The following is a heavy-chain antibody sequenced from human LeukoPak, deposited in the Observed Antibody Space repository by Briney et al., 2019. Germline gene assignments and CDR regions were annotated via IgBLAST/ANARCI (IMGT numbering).Heavy chain of an antibody. D-gene: IGHD2-2*01. V-gene: IGHV3-66*01. CDR2: IYSGGST. J-gene: IGHJ6*02. Sequence: GGSLRLSCAASGFTVSSNYMSWVRQAPGKGLEWVSVIYSGGSTYYADSVKGRFTISRDNSKNTLYLQMNSLRAEDTAVYYCARDLSIVVVPAATDYGMDVWGQGTTVTVSS. CDR1: GFTVSSNY. CDR3: ARDLSIVVVPAATDYGMDV.